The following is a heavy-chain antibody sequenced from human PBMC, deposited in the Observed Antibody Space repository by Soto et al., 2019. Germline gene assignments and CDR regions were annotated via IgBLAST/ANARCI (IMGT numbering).Heavy chain of an antibody. CDR3: ARPYEGGYSSNHHYYYALDV. J-gene: IGHJ6*02. V-gene: IGHV1-69*01. Sequence: QVQLVQSGDEVKRPGSSVKVSCKISGGTFSRYSISWVRQAPGQGLEWMGGNVPIFGTRNYAQKFQDRVTITTDESATTAHMELSNLRSEDTAVYYCARPYEGGYSSNHHYYYALDVWGQGTAVTVSS. CDR1: GGTFSRYS. D-gene: IGHD3-22*01. CDR2: NVPIFGTR.